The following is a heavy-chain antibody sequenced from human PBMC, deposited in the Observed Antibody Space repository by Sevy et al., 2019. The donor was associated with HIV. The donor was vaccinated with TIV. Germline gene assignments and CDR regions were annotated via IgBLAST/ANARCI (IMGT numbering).Heavy chain of an antibody. J-gene: IGHJ6*02. CDR1: GFTFSNYG. CDR3: AKNPGMAATGLYGMDV. CDR2: ISGGGTIT. D-gene: IGHD6-13*01. V-gene: IGHV3-23*01. Sequence: GGSLRLSCAASGFTFSNYGMTWVRQAPGKGLEWVSTISGGGTITYYADSVKGRFTVSRDNSKNTLYLQMNSLRADDTAVYYCAKNPGMAATGLYGMDVWGQGTTVTVSS.